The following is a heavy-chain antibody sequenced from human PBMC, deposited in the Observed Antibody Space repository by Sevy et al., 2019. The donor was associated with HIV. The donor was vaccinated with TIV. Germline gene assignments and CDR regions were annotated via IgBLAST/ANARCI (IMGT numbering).Heavy chain of an antibody. Sequence: GESLKIYCRGSGYSFTSHWIGWVRHMPGKGLEWMGIIYPDDSDTTYSPSFQGQVTFSADKSISTAYLQWSSLKASDTAMYYCATSRSGYLDSSGYYIYWGQGTLVTVSS. V-gene: IGHV5-51*01. J-gene: IGHJ4*02. CDR3: ATSRSGYLDSSGYYIY. CDR2: IYPDDSDT. D-gene: IGHD3-22*01. CDR1: GYSFTSHW.